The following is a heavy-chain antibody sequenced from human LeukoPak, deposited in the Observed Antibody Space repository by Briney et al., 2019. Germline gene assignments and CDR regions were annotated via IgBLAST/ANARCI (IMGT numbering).Heavy chain of an antibody. CDR1: GFTFNNYW. Sequence: GGSLRLSCAASGFTFNNYWMSWVRQAPGKGLEWVANIKQDGSGLYYVESVKGRFTISRDNAKNSLYLRMTSLRAEDTAVYYCARVKGRLMVYAIQDYWGQGTLVTISS. CDR3: ARVKGRLMVYAIQDY. J-gene: IGHJ4*02. V-gene: IGHV3-7*03. CDR2: IKQDGSGL. D-gene: IGHD2-8*01.